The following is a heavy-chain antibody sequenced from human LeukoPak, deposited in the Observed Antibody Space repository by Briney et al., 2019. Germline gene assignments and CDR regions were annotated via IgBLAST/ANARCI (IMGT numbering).Heavy chain of an antibody. Sequence: GGSLRLSCAASGFSFSTYAMHWVRQAPGKGLEWEASISYDGRNKDYADSVKGRFTISRDNSKNTLYLQMNSLRAEDTAVYYCARVIYCDDYWGQGTLVTVSS. J-gene: IGHJ4*02. V-gene: IGHV3-30*04. D-gene: IGHD2-21*01. CDR2: ISYDGRNK. CDR3: ARVIYCDDY. CDR1: GFSFSTYA.